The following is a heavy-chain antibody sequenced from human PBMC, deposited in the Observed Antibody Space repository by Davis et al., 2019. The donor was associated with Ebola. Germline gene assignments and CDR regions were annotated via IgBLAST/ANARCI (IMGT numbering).Heavy chain of an antibody. J-gene: IGHJ6*04. CDR2: MNPNSGNT. CDR3: ARGHCSSTSCYWGGYYYYGMDV. D-gene: IGHD2-2*01. Sequence: ASVKVSCKASGYTFTGYYMHWVRQAPGQGLEWMGWMNPNSGNTGYAQKFQGRVTMTRNTSISTAYMELSSLRSEDTAVYYCARGHCSSTSCYWGGYYYYGMDVWGKGTTVTVSS. CDR1: GYTFTGYY. V-gene: IGHV1-8*02.